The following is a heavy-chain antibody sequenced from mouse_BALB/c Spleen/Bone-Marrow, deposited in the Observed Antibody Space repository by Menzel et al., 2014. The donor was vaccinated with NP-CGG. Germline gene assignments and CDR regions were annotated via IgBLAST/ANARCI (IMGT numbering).Heavy chain of an antibody. CDR2: IDPANGNT. D-gene: IGHD1-1*01. Sequence: EVKLVESGAELVKPGASAKLSRTASGFNIKDTYMHWVKQRPEQGLEWIGRIDPANGNTKYDPKFQGKATITADTSSNTAYPQLSGLTSEDTAVYYCARSRDYGSSYYAMDYWGQGTSVTVSS. J-gene: IGHJ4*01. V-gene: IGHV14-3*02. CDR1: GFNIKDTY. CDR3: ARSRDYGSSYYAMDY.